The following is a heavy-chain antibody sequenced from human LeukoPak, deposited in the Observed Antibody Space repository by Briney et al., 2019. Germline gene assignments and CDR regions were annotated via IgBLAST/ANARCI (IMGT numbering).Heavy chain of an antibody. CDR3: AAKGYCGGDCDGDY. CDR2: ISGSGGST. V-gene: IGHV3-23*01. Sequence: GGSLRLSCAASGFTFSSYAMSWVRQAPGKGLEWVSAISGSGGSTYYADSVKGRFTISRDNSKNTLYLQMNSLRAEDTAVYYCAAKGYCGGDCDGDYWGQGTLVTVSS. CDR1: GFTFSSYA. D-gene: IGHD2-21*02. J-gene: IGHJ4*02.